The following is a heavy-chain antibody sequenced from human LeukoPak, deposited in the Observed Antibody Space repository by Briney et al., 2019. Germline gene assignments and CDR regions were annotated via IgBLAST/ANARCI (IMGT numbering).Heavy chain of an antibody. V-gene: IGHV1-2*02. D-gene: IGHD4-23*01. CDR1: GYTVTGYY. CDR3: ARNAVGKTDFDY. CDR2: INPNSGGT. Sequence: ASVKVSCKASGYTVTGYYMHWVRQAPGQGLEWMVWINPNSGGTNYAQKFQGRVTITWDTAATTAHMELSSLRAEDTAMYYCARNAVGKTDFDYWGQGTLVTVSS. J-gene: IGHJ4*02.